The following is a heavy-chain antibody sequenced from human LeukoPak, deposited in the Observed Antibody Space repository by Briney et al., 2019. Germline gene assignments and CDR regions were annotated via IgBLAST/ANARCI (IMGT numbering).Heavy chain of an antibody. CDR3: AKDMQTWPRFPDY. CDR2: FGSTGTI. V-gene: IGHV3-48*01. CDR1: GFTFSTYA. D-gene: IGHD5-12*01. J-gene: IGHJ4*02. Sequence: GGSLRLSCAASGFTFSTYAMNWIRQAPGKGLEWVAYFGSTGTIHYADSMRGRFTISRDNPRNTLYLQINSLRAEDTAVYYCAKDMQTWPRFPDYWGQGTLVTVSS.